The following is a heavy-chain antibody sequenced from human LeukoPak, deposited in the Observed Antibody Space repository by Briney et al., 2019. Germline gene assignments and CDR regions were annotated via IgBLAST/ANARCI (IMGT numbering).Heavy chain of an antibody. CDR1: GGSISSYY. V-gene: IGHV4-4*07. CDR2: IYTSGST. Sequence: PSETLSLTCTVSGGSISSYYWSWIRQPAGKGLEWIGRIYTSGSTYYNPSLKSRVTISVDTSKNQFSLKLSSVTAADTALYYCASSDSSGYYVDYWGQGTLVTVSS. D-gene: IGHD3-22*01. CDR3: ASSDSSGYYVDY. J-gene: IGHJ4*02.